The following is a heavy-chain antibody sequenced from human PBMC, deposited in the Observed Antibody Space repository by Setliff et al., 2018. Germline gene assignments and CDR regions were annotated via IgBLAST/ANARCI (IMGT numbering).Heavy chain of an antibody. D-gene: IGHD2-2*01. Sequence: PSETLTLTCSVYGESFSNNYWSWIRQTPGKGLEWIGESNHGGSTSYHPSLKSRLTMSVDTSKNQFSLKLTSVTAADTAVYYCARAVPRGATPDYWHFDLWGRGTLVTISS. CDR1: GESFSNNY. J-gene: IGHJ2*01. CDR2: SNHGGST. V-gene: IGHV4-34*01. CDR3: ARAVPRGATPDYWHFDL.